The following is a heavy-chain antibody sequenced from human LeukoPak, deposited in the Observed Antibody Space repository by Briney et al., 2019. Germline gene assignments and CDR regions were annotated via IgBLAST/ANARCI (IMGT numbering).Heavy chain of an antibody. CDR1: GITFSNYA. CDR3: AQVRPPSGSGWYGGDDY. V-gene: IGHV3-23*01. J-gene: IGHJ4*02. CDR2: ISGSAHKI. Sequence: GGSLRLSCVAPGITFSNYAVSWVRQAPEKGLDWVSVISGSAHKIRYADSVKGRFTISRDNSKNTPYLQMNSLRVEDTAVYYCAQVRPPSGSGWYGGDDYWGQGILVTVSS. D-gene: IGHD6-19*01.